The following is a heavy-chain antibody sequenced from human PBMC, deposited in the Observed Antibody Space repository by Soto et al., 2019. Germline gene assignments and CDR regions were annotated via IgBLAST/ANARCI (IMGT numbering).Heavy chain of an antibody. CDR1: GYSFTSYW. V-gene: IGHV5-51*01. Sequence: PGESLKISCKGSGYSFTSYWIGWVRQMPGKGLEWMGIIYPGDSDTKYSPSFQGQVTISADKSISTAYLQWSSLKASDTAMYFCARQPDYYGSGNYQFDYWGQGTLVTVSS. D-gene: IGHD3-10*01. CDR2: IYPGDSDT. CDR3: ARQPDYYGSGNYQFDY. J-gene: IGHJ4*02.